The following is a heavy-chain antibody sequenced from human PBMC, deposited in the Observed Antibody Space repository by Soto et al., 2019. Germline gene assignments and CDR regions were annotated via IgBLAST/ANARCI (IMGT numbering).Heavy chain of an antibody. V-gene: IGHV3-11*01. CDR3: ARGPHDYVWGSDPPHFDY. CDR1: GFTFSDYY. J-gene: IGHJ4*02. Sequence: QVQQVESGGGLVKPGGSLRLSCAASGFTFSDYYMSWIRQAPGKGLEWVSYISSSGSTIYYADSVKGRFTISRDNAKNSLYLQMNSLRAEYTAVYHCARGPHDYVWGSDPPHFDYWGQGTLVTVSS. D-gene: IGHD3-16*02. CDR2: ISSSGSTI.